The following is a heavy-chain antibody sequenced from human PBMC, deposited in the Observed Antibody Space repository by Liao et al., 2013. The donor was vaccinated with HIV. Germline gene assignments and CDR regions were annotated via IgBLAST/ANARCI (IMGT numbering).Heavy chain of an antibody. D-gene: IGHD2/OR15-2a*01. Sequence: QVQLQESGPGLVKPSETLSLTCTVSGDSIKSHYWSWIRQPAGKGLEWIGRIYTSGNTIYSPSLKSRVTMSVDTSKSQISLRLTSVTAADTAVYFCARDHPGVEMHSFHAFHIWGQGTMVIVSS. CDR3: ARDHPGVEMHSFHAFHI. CDR2: IYTSGNT. J-gene: IGHJ3*02. V-gene: IGHV4-4*07. CDR1: GDSIKSHY.